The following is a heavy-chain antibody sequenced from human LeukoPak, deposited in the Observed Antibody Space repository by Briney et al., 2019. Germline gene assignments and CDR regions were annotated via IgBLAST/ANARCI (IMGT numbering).Heavy chain of an antibody. CDR2: ISYDGSNK. Sequence: GRSLRLSCAASGFTFSSYAMHWVRQAPGKGPEWVAVISYDGSNKYYADSVKGRFTISRDNSKNTLYLQMNSLRAEDTAVYYCARGRVYYEDAFDIWGQGTMVTVSS. J-gene: IGHJ3*02. D-gene: IGHD3-22*01. CDR3: ARGRVYYEDAFDI. V-gene: IGHV3-30-3*01. CDR1: GFTFSSYA.